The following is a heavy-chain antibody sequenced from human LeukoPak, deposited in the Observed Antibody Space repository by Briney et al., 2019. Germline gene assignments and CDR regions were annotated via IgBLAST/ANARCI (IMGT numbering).Heavy chain of an antibody. D-gene: IGHD6-13*01. CDR3: AKDMSSSWYRGVFDP. Sequence: PGRSLRLSCAASGFTFDDYAMHWVRQAPGKGLEWVSGISWNSGSIGYADSVKGRFTISRDNAKNSLYLQMNSLRAEDTALYYCAKDMSSSWYRGVFDPWGQGTLVTVSS. V-gene: IGHV3-9*01. CDR1: GFTFDDYA. J-gene: IGHJ5*02. CDR2: ISWNSGSI.